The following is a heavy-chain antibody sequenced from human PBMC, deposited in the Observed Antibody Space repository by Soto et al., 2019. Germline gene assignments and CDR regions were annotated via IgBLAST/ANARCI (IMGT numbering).Heavy chain of an antibody. J-gene: IGHJ4*01. CDR2: IHYSGSA. CDR3: ARLEYYDYVWGSYRSPYYFDY. D-gene: IGHD3-16*02. Sequence: XETLSLTCTVAGCSVSSGSYYWSWIRQPRGKGLEWIGYIHYSGSANYSPSLKSRVTISIDTSKNQFSLNLSSVTAADTAVYYCARLEYYDYVWGSYRSPYYFDYWGHGTLVTVSS. CDR1: GCSVSSGSYY. V-gene: IGHV4-61*01.